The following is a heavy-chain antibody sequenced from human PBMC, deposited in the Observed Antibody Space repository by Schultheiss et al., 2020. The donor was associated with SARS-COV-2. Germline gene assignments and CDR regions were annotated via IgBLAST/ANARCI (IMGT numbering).Heavy chain of an antibody. D-gene: IGHD1-14*01. CDR1: GGSISSYY. CDR3: ARAYTPYNWFDP. Sequence: SETLSLSCTVSGGSISSYYWGWIRQPPGKGLEWIGEINHSGSTNYNPSLKSRVTISVDTSKNQFSLKLSSVTAADTAVYYCARAYTPYNWFDPWGQGTLVTVSS. J-gene: IGHJ5*02. CDR2: INHSGST. V-gene: IGHV4-59*01.